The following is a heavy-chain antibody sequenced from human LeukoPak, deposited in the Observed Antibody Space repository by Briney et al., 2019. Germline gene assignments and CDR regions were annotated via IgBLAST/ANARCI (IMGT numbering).Heavy chain of an antibody. CDR3: ARDRRRDRLHAFDI. CDR2: IDYSGST. D-gene: IGHD1-26*01. V-gene: IGHV4-59*11. CDR1: GGTISRHY. J-gene: IGHJ3*02. Sequence: SETLSLTCTVSGGTISRHYWSWIRQHPGKGLEWLAYIDYSGSTNYNPSLKSRLTISLDASKNQFSLKLSSVTAADTAVYYCARDRRRDRLHAFDIWGQGTMVTVSS.